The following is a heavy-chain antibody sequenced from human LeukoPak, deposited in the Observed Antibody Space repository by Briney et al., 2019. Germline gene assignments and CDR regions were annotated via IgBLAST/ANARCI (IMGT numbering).Heavy chain of an antibody. CDR1: GGSISSGSYY. V-gene: IGHV4-61*02. Sequence: PSDTLSLTCSVSGGSISSGSYYWRWLRQPAGTGLECIGRIYTSGSTHNNPSLKSRVTISVNTSKNQFSLKLSSVTAADTAVYYCARESGSYYLGAFDIWGQGTMVTVSS. J-gene: IGHJ3*02. D-gene: IGHD1-26*01. CDR2: IYTSGST. CDR3: ARESGSYYLGAFDI.